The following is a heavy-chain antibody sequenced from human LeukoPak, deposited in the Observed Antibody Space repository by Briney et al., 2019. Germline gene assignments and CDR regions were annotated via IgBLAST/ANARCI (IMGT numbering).Heavy chain of an antibody. V-gene: IGHV3-30-3*01. D-gene: IGHD6-19*01. CDR2: ISYDGSNK. Sequence: GGSLRLSCAASGFTFSSYAMHWVRQAPGKGLEWVAVISYDGSNKYYADSVKGRFTISRDNSKNTLYLQMNSLRAGDTAVYYYARDGVPDSSGDRRFDYWGQGTLVTVSS. CDR3: ARDGVPDSSGDRRFDY. CDR1: GFTFSSYA. J-gene: IGHJ4*02.